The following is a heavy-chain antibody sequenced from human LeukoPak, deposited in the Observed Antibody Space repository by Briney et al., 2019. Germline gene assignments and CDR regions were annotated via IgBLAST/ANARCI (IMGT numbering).Heavy chain of an antibody. CDR3: ATYRQVLFPFES. J-gene: IGHJ4*02. Sequence: GGSLRLSCAASGFTFSTFAMIWVRQPPGKGLEWVSSIFPSGGEIHYADSVRGRFTISRDNSKSTLSLQMNSLRVEDTAIYYCATYRQVLFPFESWGQGTLVTVSS. D-gene: IGHD2-15*01. CDR1: GFTFSTFA. CDR2: IFPSGGEI. V-gene: IGHV3-23*01.